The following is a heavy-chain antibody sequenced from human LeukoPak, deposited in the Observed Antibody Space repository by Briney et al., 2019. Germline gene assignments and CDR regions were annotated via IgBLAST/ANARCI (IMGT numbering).Heavy chain of an antibody. J-gene: IGHJ4*02. Sequence: GGSLRLSCAASGFTFSSYAMHWVRQAPGKGLEWVAVISYDGSNKYYADSVKGRFTISRDNSKNTLYLQINSLRAEDTAVYYCARAPPYCSGGSCYLDYWGQGTLVTVSS. CDR2: ISYDGSNK. V-gene: IGHV3-30-3*01. CDR1: GFTFSSYA. D-gene: IGHD2-15*01. CDR3: ARAPPYCSGGSCYLDY.